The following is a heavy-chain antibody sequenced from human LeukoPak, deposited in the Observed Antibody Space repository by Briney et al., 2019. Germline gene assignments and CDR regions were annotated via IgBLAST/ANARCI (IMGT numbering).Heavy chain of an antibody. CDR1: GFTFSSYW. J-gene: IGHJ4*02. V-gene: IGHV3-74*01. CDR3: ATPIGPYYYGSGSPPNY. Sequence: GGSLRLSCAASGFTFSSYWMHWVRQAPGKGLVWVSRINSGGSSTSYADSVKGRFTISRDNAKNTLYLQMNSLRAEDTAVYYCATPIGPYYYGSGSPPNYWGQGTLVTVSS. CDR2: INSGGSST. D-gene: IGHD3-10*01.